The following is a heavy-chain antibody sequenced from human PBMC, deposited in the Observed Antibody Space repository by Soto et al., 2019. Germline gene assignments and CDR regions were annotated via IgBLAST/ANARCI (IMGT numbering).Heavy chain of an antibody. J-gene: IGHJ4*02. V-gene: IGHV1-69*13. CDR2: IIPIFRTA. CDR1: GGTFSSDA. Sequence: GASEKVSCKASGGTFSSDAISWLRQAPGQGLEWMGGIIPIFRTANYAQKFQGRVTITADESTSTAYMELSSLRSEDTAVYYCGRDQGYYDSSGSGYFDYWGQGTLVTVSS. D-gene: IGHD3-22*01. CDR3: GRDQGYYDSSGSGYFDY.